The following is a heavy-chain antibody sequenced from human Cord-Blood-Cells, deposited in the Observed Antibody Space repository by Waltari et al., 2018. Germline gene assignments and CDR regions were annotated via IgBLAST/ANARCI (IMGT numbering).Heavy chain of an antibody. D-gene: IGHD3-10*01. CDR2: INQSGST. CDR1: GGSFRGYY. CDR3: ARGMGCGELSSNWFDP. V-gene: IGHV4-34*01. Sequence: QVQLQQWGAGLLKPSETLSLTCAVYGGSFRGYYWSWIRQAPGKGLEWIREINQSGSTNYNPSLKSRVTISVDTSKNQFSLKLSSVTAADTAVYYCARGMGCGELSSNWFDPWGQGTLVTVSS. J-gene: IGHJ5*02.